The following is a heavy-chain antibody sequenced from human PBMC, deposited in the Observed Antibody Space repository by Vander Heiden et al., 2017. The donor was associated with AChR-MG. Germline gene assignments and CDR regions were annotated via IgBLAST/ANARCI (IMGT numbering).Heavy chain of an antibody. CDR1: GFTFSSYA. V-gene: IGHV3-30-3*01. D-gene: IGHD6-19*01. CDR2: ISYDGSNK. Sequence: QVQLVESGGGVVQPGRSLRLSCAASGFTFSSYAMHWVRQAPGKGLEWVAVISYDGSNKYYADSVKGRFTISRDNSKNTLYLQMNSLRAEDTAVYYCARDLDSSGWPEVDYWGQGTLVTVSS. J-gene: IGHJ4*02. CDR3: ARDLDSSGWPEVDY.